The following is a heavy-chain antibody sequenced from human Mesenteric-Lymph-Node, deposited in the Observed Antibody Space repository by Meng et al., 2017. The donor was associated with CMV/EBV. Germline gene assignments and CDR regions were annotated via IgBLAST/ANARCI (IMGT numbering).Heavy chain of an antibody. CDR1: GYTFTSYG. CDR3: AAGIMVYASKGDYYYYGMDV. J-gene: IGHJ6*02. V-gene: IGHV1-18*01. CDR2: ISAYNGNT. D-gene: IGHD2-8*01. Sequence: ASVKVSCKASGYTFTSYGISWVRQAPGQGLEWMGWISAYNGNTNYAQKLQGRVTMTTDTSTSTAYMELRSLRSDDTAVYYCAAGIMVYASKGDYYYYGMDVWGQGTTVTVSS.